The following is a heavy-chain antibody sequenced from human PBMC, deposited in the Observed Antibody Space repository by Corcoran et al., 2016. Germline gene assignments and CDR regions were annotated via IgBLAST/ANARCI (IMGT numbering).Heavy chain of an antibody. CDR1: GGTFSSYA. J-gene: IGHJ2*01. D-gene: IGHD6-13*01. CDR3: ARDSGRIAAGNWYFDL. V-gene: IGHV1-69*01. Sequence: QVQLVQSGAEVKKPGSSVKVSCKASGGTFSSYAISWVRQAPGQGLEWMGGIIPIFGTANYAQKFQGRVTITADDSPSTAYMELSSLRSEDTAVYYCARDSGRIAAGNWYFDLWGRGTLVTVSS. CDR2: IIPIFGTA.